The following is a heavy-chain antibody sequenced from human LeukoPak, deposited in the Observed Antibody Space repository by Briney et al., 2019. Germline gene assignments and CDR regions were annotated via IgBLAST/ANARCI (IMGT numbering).Heavy chain of an antibody. V-gene: IGHV4-39*01. J-gene: IGHJ4*02. Sequence: RASETLSLTCTVSGGSISSSSYYWGWIRQPPGKGLEWIGSIYYSGSTYYNPSLKSRVTISVDTSKNQFSLKLSSVTAADTAVYYCARGREINSSGWYPGPRGMGPPFDYWGQGTLVTVSS. CDR3: ARGREINSSGWYPGPRGMGPPFDY. D-gene: IGHD6-19*01. CDR1: GGSISSSSYY. CDR2: IYYSGST.